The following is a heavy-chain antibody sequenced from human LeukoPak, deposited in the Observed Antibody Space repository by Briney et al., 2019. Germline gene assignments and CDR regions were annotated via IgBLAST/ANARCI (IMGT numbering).Heavy chain of an antibody. V-gene: IGHV3-7*04. Sequence: GGSLRLSCAASGFTFRSYRMNWVRQAPGKGLEWVASIKQGESERYYVDTVNGRFTISRDNAKNSLYLQMNSLRAEDTAVYYCARGDNSAFDIWGQGTMVTVSS. CDR1: GFTFRSYR. D-gene: IGHD3-22*01. CDR3: ARGDNSAFDI. J-gene: IGHJ3*02. CDR2: IKQGESER.